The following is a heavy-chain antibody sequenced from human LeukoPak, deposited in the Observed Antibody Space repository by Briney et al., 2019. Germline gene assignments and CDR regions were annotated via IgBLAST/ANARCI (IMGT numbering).Heavy chain of an antibody. D-gene: IGHD2-2*01. Sequence: ASVKVSCKASGYTFTSYYMHWVRQAPGHGLEWMGIINPSGGSTSYAQKFQGRVTMTRDTSTSTVYMERSSLRSEDTAVYYCARVAGYCSSTSCSPKDYWGQGTLVTVSS. CDR1: GYTFTSYY. J-gene: IGHJ4*02. V-gene: IGHV1-46*01. CDR2: INPSGGST. CDR3: ARVAGYCSSTSCSPKDY.